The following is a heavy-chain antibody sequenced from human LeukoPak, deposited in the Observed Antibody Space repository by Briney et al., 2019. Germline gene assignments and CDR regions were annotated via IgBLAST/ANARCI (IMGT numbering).Heavy chain of an antibody. CDR2: ISGYNGNT. CDR3: ARYNFWNSYCLDF. CDR1: GYTFGDFG. J-gene: IGHJ4*02. Sequence: ASVKVSCKASGYTFGDFGITWVRQAPGQGLEWMGWISGYNGNTNYAQNFQGRVTMTTDPSTTTAHMELKSLRSDDTAVYYCARYNFWNSYCLDFWGQGTQVTVSS. D-gene: IGHD3-3*01. V-gene: IGHV1-18*01.